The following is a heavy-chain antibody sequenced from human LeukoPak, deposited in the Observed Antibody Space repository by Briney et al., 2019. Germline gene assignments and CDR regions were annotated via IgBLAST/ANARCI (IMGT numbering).Heavy chain of an antibody. CDR1: GGSFSGYY. CDR2: INHSGST. J-gene: IGHJ6*02. V-gene: IGHV4-34*01. D-gene: IGHD5-12*01. CDR3: ARAGPFMATILAHYYYYGMDV. Sequence: PSETLSLTCAVYGGSFSGYYWSWIRQPPGKGLEWIGEINHSGSTNYNPSLKSRVTISVDTSKNQFSLKLSSVTAADTAVYYCARAGPFMATILAHYYYYGMDVWGRGTTVTVSS.